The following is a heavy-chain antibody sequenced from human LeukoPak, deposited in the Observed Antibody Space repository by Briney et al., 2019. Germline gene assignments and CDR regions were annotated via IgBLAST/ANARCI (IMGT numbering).Heavy chain of an antibody. Sequence: PGRSLRLSCAASGFTFDDYAMHWVRQAPRQGLEWVSGNSWNSGSIGYADSVKGRFTISRDNAKNSLYLQMNSLRAEDMALYYCAKDFGSSWTTGVDYWGQGTLVTVSS. CDR1: GFTFDDYA. D-gene: IGHD6-13*01. CDR3: AKDFGSSWTTGVDY. J-gene: IGHJ4*02. CDR2: NSWNSGSI. V-gene: IGHV3-9*03.